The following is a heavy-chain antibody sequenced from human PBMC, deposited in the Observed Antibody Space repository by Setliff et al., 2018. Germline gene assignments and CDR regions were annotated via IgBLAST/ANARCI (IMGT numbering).Heavy chain of an antibody. V-gene: IGHV3-48*03. Sequence: HPGGSLRLSCAASGFTFSSYEMNWVRQAPGKGLEWVSYISSSGSTIYYADSVKGRFTISRDNAKNSLYLQMSSLRAEDTAVYYCARETLPYYFDYWGQGTLVTVSS. CDR3: ARETLPYYFDY. CDR1: GFTFSSYE. J-gene: IGHJ4*02. CDR2: ISSSGSTI.